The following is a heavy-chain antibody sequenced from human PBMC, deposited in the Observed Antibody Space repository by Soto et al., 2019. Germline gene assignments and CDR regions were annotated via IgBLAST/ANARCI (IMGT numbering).Heavy chain of an antibody. D-gene: IGHD2-8*01. CDR1: GGSISNFY. Sequence: SETLSLTCTVSGGSISNFYWSWIRQPPGKGLEWIGYISYSGNTNYNPSLKSRVSISVDTSKNQLSLNLTSVTAAGTAVYYCARAPMVLSRSYFDSWGQGAPVTVSS. CDR2: ISYSGNT. CDR3: ARAPMVLSRSYFDS. V-gene: IGHV4-59*01. J-gene: IGHJ4*02.